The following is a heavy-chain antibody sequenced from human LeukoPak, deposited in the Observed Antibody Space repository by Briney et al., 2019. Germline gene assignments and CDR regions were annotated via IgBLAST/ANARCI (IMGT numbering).Heavy chain of an antibody. CDR1: GGSVSNYY. Sequence: SETLSLTCSVSGGSVSNYYWSWIRQPPGKGLEWIGYIYYSGSTNYNPSLKSRVTISVDTSKNQFSLKLSSVTAADTAVYYCARDPRVLGYLDYWGQGALVSVSS. V-gene: IGHV4-59*02. CDR2: IYYSGST. CDR3: ARDPRVLGYLDY. D-gene: IGHD7-27*01. J-gene: IGHJ4*02.